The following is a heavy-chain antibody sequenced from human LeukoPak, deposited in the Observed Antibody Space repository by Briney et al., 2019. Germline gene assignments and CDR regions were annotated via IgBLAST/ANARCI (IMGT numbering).Heavy chain of an antibody. Sequence: SETLSLTCAVSGGSINRDGYYWSWIRHPPGKGLEWIGYIYHSGSTYYNPSLESRVTISLDRSKNQFSLKLTSVTAADTAVYYCARGAHYNILTAYFDYWGQGTLVTVSS. D-gene: IGHD3-9*01. CDR1: GGSINRDGYY. J-gene: IGHJ4*02. V-gene: IGHV4-30-2*01. CDR2: IYHSGST. CDR3: ARGAHYNILTAYFDY.